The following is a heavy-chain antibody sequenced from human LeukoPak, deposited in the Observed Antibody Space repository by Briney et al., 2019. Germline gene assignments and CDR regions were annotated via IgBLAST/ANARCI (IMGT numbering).Heavy chain of an antibody. CDR1: GFTFSSYW. V-gene: IGHV3-7*01. CDR3: ARDSGGYNPAYYYGMDV. J-gene: IGHJ6*02. D-gene: IGHD2-15*01. Sequence: GGSLRLSCAASGFTFSSYWMSWVRQAPGKGLEWVANIKQDGSEKYYVDSVKGRFTISRDNAKNSLYLQMNSLRAEDTAVHYCARDSGGYNPAYYYGMDVWGQGTTVTVSS. CDR2: IKQDGSEK.